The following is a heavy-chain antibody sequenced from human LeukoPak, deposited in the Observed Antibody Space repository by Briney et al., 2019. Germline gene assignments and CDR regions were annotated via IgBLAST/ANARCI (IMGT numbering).Heavy chain of an antibody. J-gene: IGHJ4*02. D-gene: IGHD1-26*01. CDR1: GFTFSSYA. Sequence: GGSLRLSCAASGFTFSSYAMSWVRQAPGKGLEWVSAISGSGGSTYYADSVKGRFTISRDNSKNTLYLQMNSLRAEDTAVYYCAKDRSIVGATTPFDYWGQGTLVTVSS. CDR2: ISGSGGST. V-gene: IGHV3-23*01. CDR3: AKDRSIVGATTPFDY.